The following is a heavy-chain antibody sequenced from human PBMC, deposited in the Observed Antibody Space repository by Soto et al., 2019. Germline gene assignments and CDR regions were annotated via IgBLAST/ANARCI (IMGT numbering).Heavy chain of an antibody. CDR1: GFTFDVYA. CDR3: ARDRNWEFDY. J-gene: IGHJ4*02. CDR2: INYNSGSV. Sequence: EVQLVESGGGWVQPGRSLRLSCAASGFTFDVYAMHWVRQAPGKGLEWVSGINYNSGSVGYADSVKGRFTISRDNAKNSLHLQMNSLRAEDTAVYYCARDRNWEFDYWGQGTLVTVSS. D-gene: IGHD7-27*01. V-gene: IGHV3-9*01.